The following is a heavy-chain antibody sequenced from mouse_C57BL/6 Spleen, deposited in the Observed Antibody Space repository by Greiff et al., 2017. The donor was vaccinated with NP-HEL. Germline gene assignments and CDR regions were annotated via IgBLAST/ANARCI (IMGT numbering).Heavy chain of an antibody. CDR1: GFNIKDYY. J-gene: IGHJ4*01. D-gene: IGHD1-1*01. Sequence: EVKLMESGAELVRPGASVKLSCTASGFNIKDYYMHWVKQRPEQGLEWIGRIDPEDGDTEYAPKFQGKATMTADTSSNTAYLQLSSLTSEDTAVYYCTSIYYYGSSYAMDYWGQGTSVTVSS. CDR2: IDPEDGDT. V-gene: IGHV14-1*01. CDR3: TSIYYYGSSYAMDY.